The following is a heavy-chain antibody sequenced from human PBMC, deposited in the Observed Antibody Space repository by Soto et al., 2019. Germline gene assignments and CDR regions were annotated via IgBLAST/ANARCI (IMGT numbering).Heavy chain of an antibody. CDR3: ARGRGDTAMAWYY. D-gene: IGHD5-18*01. CDR1: GGSISSYY. V-gene: IGHV4-59*01. Sequence: PSETLSLTCTVSGGSISSYYWSWIGQPPGKGLEWIGYIYYSGSTNYNPSLKSRVTISVDTSKNQFSLKLNSVTAADTAVYYCARGRGDTAMAWYYWGQGTLVTVSS. CDR2: IYYSGST. J-gene: IGHJ4*02.